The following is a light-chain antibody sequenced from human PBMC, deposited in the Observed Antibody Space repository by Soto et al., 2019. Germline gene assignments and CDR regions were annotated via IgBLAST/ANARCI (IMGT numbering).Light chain of an antibody. CDR3: QHGRT. CDR1: RSVGSS. J-gene: IGKJ2*01. Sequence: EIVLTNSPATLSLSPGERATLSCRASRSVGSSLAWNQQKPGQPPRLLIYDASNRATGIPARFSGSGSGTDFTLTIISLEPEDFAVYYCQHGRTFGQGTKLEI. CDR2: DAS. V-gene: IGKV3-11*01.